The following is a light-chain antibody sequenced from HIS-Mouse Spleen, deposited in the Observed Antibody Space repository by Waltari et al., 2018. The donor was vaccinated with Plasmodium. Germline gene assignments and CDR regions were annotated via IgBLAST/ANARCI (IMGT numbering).Light chain of an antibody. J-gene: IGKJ3*01. V-gene: IGKV3-15*01. Sequence: EIVMTQSPATLSVSPGKRATLYCRASQSVSSNLAWYQQKPDQAPRLLIYGASTRATGIPARFSGSGSGTEFTLTISSLQSEDFAVYYCQQYNNWSFTFGPGTKVDIK. CDR2: GAS. CDR3: QQYNNWSFT. CDR1: QSVSSN.